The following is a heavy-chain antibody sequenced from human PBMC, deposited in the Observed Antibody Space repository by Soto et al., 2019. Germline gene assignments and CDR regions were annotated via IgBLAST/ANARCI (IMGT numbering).Heavy chain of an antibody. V-gene: IGHV3-15*01. CDR2: IKSKTDGGTT. CDR1: GFTFSNSW. Sequence: GGSLSLSCAASGFTFSNSWMSWFRQAPGKGLEWVGRIKSKTDGGTTDYAAPVKGRFTISRDDSKNTLYLQMNSLKTEDTAVYYCTTVSTMKYYYYYGMDVWGQGTTVTVSS. D-gene: IGHD3-22*01. J-gene: IGHJ6*02. CDR3: TTVSTMKYYYYYGMDV.